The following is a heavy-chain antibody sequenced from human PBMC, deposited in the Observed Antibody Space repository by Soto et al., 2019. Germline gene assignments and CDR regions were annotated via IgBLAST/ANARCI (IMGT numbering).Heavy chain of an antibody. CDR2: TRNKANSYTT. D-gene: IGHD6-19*01. J-gene: IGHJ4*02. CDR3: AREAVAGTYYFDY. V-gene: IGHV3-72*01. CDR1: GFTFSDHY. Sequence: GSLRLSCAASGFTFSDHYMDWVRQAPGKGLEWVGRTRNKANSYTTEYAASVKGRFTISRDDSKNSLYLQMNSLKTEDTAVYYCAREAVAGTYYFDYWGQGTLVTVSS.